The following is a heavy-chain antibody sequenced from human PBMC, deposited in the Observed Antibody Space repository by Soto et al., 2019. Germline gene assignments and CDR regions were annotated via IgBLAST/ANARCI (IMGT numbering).Heavy chain of an antibody. CDR3: AKSRGWLVNRELDY. Sequence: SLLISCAASVFTFDGYAMHWVRQAPGKGLEWVSGISRIGINIDYADSVKGRFTISRDSAKNSLYLQMNSLRPEDTAFYFCAKSRGWLVNRELDYWGQGTMVTVSS. D-gene: IGHD6-19*01. CDR1: VFTFDGYA. CDR2: ISRIGINI. V-gene: IGHV3-9*01. J-gene: IGHJ4*02.